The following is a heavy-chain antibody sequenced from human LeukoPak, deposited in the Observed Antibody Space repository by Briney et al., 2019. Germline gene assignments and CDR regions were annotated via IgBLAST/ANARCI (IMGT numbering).Heavy chain of an antibody. CDR2: IYSGVST. Sequence: GGSVRLSCAASGFTVSSNYMSWVRQAPGKGLEWVSVIYSGVSTYYAASVKGRLTISRDNSKNTLYLQMNSLRAEDTAVYYCARDLLYDILTGFPTGAFDIWGQGTMVTVSS. CDR3: ARDLLYDILTGFPTGAFDI. CDR1: GFTVSSNY. J-gene: IGHJ3*02. V-gene: IGHV3-53*01. D-gene: IGHD3-9*01.